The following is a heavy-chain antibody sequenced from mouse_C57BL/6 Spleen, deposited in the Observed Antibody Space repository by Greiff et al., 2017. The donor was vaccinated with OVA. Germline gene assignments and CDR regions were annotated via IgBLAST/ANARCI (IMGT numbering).Heavy chain of an antibody. Sequence: EVQLVESAGGLVQPGSSMKLSCTASGFTFSDYYMAWVRQVPEKGLEWVANINYDGSSTYYLDSLKSRFIISRDNAKNILYLQMSSLKSEDTATYYCAREGAAGTWDYWGQGTTLTVSS. J-gene: IGHJ2*01. CDR2: INYDGSST. D-gene: IGHD4-1*01. V-gene: IGHV5-16*01. CDR1: GFTFSDYY. CDR3: AREGAAGTWDY.